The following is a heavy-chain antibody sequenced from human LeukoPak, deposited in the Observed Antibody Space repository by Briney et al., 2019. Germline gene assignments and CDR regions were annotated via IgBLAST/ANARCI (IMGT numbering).Heavy chain of an antibody. CDR3: AVDPDIVVVVAATENWFDP. J-gene: IGHJ5*02. V-gene: IGHV3-23*01. Sequence: GGSLRLSCAASGFTFSSYAMSWVRQAPGKGLEWVSAISGSGGSTYYADSVKGRFTVSRDNSKNTLYLQMNSLRAEDTAVYYCAVDPDIVVVVAATENWFDPWGQGTLVTVSS. CDR2: ISGSGGST. CDR1: GFTFSSYA. D-gene: IGHD2-15*01.